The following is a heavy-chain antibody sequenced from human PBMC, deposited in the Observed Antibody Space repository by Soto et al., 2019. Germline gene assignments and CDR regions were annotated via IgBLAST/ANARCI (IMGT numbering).Heavy chain of an antibody. J-gene: IGHJ6*02. CDR3: AREVYYGMDV. CDR1: GFTFSSYW. V-gene: IGHV3-7*01. Sequence: GGSLSLSCAPSGFTFSSYWMSWVRQAPGKGLEWVANIKQDGSEKYYVDSVKGRFTISRDNAKNSLYLQMNSLRAEDTAVYYCAREVYYGMDVWGQGTTVTVSS. CDR2: IKQDGSEK.